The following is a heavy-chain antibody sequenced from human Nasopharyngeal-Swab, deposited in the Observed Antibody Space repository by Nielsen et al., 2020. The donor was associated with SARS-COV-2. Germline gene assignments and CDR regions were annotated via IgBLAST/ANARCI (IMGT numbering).Heavy chain of an antibody. V-gene: IGHV4-59*01. CDR2: IYYSGST. J-gene: IGHJ4*02. CDR3: ARGTTIFGVVITPFDY. D-gene: IGHD3-3*01. Sequence: WIRQPPGKGLEWIGYIYYSGSTNYNPSLKSRVTISVDTSMNQFSLKLSSVTAADTAVYYCARGTTIFGVVITPFDYWGQGTLVTVSS.